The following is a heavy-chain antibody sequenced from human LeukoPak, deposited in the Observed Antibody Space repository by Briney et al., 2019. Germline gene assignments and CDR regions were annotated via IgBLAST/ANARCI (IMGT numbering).Heavy chain of an antibody. CDR1: GFTFSSYW. CDR3: ARDSRGYGSGSYYSY. Sequence: GGSLRLSCAASGFTFSSYWMSWVRQAPGKGLEWVANIKQDGSEKYYVDSVKGRFTISRDNAKNSLYLQMNSLGAEDTAVYYCARDSRGYGSGSYYSYWGQGTLVTVSS. J-gene: IGHJ4*02. D-gene: IGHD3-10*01. V-gene: IGHV3-7*01. CDR2: IKQDGSEK.